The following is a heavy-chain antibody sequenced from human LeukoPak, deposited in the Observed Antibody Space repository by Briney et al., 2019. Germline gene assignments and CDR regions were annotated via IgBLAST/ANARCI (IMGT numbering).Heavy chain of an antibody. CDR3: ARDRRIAVASHDY. D-gene: IGHD6-19*01. J-gene: IGHJ4*02. CDR2: ISAYNGNT. Sequence: TSVTVSCKASGYTFTSYGISWVRQAPGQGLEWMGWISAYNGNTNYAQKLQGRVTMTTDTSTSTAYMELRSLRSDDTAVCYCARDRRIAVASHDYWGQGTLVTVSS. CDR1: GYTFTSYG. V-gene: IGHV1-18*01.